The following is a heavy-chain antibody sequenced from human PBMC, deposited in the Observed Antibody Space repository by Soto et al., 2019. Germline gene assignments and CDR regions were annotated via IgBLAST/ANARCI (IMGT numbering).Heavy chain of an antibody. CDR2: ISYDGSNK. CDR1: GXTFSSYS. J-gene: IGHJ4*02. D-gene: IGHD1-26*01. V-gene: IGHV3-30-3*01. CDR3: ARAGVGAFDY. Sequence: GSLRLSCAASGXTFSSYSMHWVRQAPGKGLEWVAVISYDGSNKYYADSVKGRFTISRDNSKNTLYLQMNSLRAEDTAVYYCARAGVGAFDYWGQGTLGTVSS.